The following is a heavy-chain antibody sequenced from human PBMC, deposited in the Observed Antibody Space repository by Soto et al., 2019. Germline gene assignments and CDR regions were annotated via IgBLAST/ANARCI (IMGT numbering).Heavy chain of an antibody. V-gene: IGHV4-59*08. CDR3: ARQTGLGVDY. J-gene: IGHJ4*02. CDR1: GGSISSYY. D-gene: IGHD3-16*01. CDR2: IYYSGST. Sequence: SETLSLTCTVSGGSISSYYWSWIRQPPGKGLEWIGYIYYSGSTNYNPSLKSRVTISVDTSKNQFSLKLSSVTAADTAVYYCARQTGLGVDYWGQGTLVTVSS.